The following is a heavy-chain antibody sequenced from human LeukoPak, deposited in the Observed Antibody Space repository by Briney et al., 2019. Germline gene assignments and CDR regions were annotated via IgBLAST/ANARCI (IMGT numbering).Heavy chain of an antibody. CDR3: ARLGRYYDVSHWRCPWNWYFDL. CDR2: INRGGSGT. V-gene: IGHV5-51*01. J-gene: IGHJ2*01. D-gene: IGHD3-3*01. Sequence: GESLKISCKGSGYNFTKYWVPWVRQTPGRGPVWMGAINRGGSGTRYSPSFKGRVTISADKSISSVYLERRSLKASDTAMYVCARLGRYYDVSHWRCPWNWYFDLWGRGTLVTVSS. CDR1: GYNFTKYW.